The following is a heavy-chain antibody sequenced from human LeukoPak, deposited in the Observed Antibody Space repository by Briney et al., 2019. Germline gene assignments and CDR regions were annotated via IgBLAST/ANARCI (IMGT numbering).Heavy chain of an antibody. V-gene: IGHV3-23*01. CDR1: GFTFSNFA. CDR2: IGASSAST. CDR3: TKDRVPSDGSRDFDY. Sequence: GGSLRLSCAASGFTFSNFAMGCVRQAPGKGLEWVSYIGASSASTYYADSVKGQFTISRDNSRNTLYLEIESLRAEDKAVYFCTKDRVPSDGSRDFDYWGQGTLVTVSS. D-gene: IGHD2-21*02. J-gene: IGHJ4*02.